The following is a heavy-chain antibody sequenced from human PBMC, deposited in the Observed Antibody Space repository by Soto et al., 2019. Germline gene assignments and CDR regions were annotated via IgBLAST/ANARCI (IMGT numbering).Heavy chain of an antibody. Sequence: QGQLVPSGAAMKNPGASVKVSCKASGYTFTSNGISWVRQAPGQGLEWMGWISTYNGSTNYAQELQSRVTRTTDTSTSRGYGELRSLRSDDTAVYYCARERSGYYYRFDSWGQGTPVTVSS. J-gene: IGHJ4*02. CDR2: ISTYNGST. V-gene: IGHV1-18*01. CDR1: GYTFTSNG. D-gene: IGHD3-22*01. CDR3: ARERSGYYYRFDS.